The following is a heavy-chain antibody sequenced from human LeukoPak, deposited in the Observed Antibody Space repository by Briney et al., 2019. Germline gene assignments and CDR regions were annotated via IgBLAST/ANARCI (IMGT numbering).Heavy chain of an antibody. CDR2: IWYDGVNK. CDR1: GFTFRSHG. Sequence: GRSRRLSCAASGFTFRSHGMHWVRQAPGKGLEWVAVIWYDGVNKYYADSVKGRFTISRDMPKNTLYLQMNSLRAEDTAVYYCAREGIVATLDYWGQGTLVTVSS. V-gene: IGHV3-33*01. CDR3: AREGIVATLDY. J-gene: IGHJ4*02. D-gene: IGHD5-12*01.